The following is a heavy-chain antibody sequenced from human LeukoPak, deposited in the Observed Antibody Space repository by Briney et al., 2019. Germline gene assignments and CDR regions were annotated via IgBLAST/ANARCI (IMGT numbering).Heavy chain of an antibody. D-gene: IGHD2-2*01. CDR2: INHSGST. J-gene: IGHJ4*02. Sequence: SETLSLACAVYGGSFSGYYWSWIRQPPGKGLEWIGEINHSGSTNYNPSLKSRVTISVDTSKNQFSLKLSSVTAADTAVYYCARHLGYCSSTSCSSGLDYWGQGTLVTVSS. CDR3: ARHLGYCSSTSCSSGLDY. CDR1: GGSFSGYY. V-gene: IGHV4-34*01.